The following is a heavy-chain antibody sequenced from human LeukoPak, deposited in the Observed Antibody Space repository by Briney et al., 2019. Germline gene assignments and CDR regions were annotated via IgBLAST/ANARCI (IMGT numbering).Heavy chain of an antibody. V-gene: IGHV4-38-2*02. CDR1: GYSISSGYY. J-gene: IGHJ4*02. D-gene: IGHD2-15*01. Sequence: PSETLSLTCTVSGYSISSGYYWGWIRQPPGKGLEWIGSIYHSGSTYYNPSLKSRVTISVDTSKNQFSLKLSSVTAADTAVYYCARLSPAARFDYWGQGTLVTVSS. CDR3: ARLSPAARFDY. CDR2: IYHSGST.